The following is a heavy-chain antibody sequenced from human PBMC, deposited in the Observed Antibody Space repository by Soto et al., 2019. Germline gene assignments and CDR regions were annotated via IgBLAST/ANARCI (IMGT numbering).Heavy chain of an antibody. CDR2: VNHSGST. V-gene: IGHV4-34*01. Sequence: QVQLQQWGAGLLKPSETLSLTCAVYGGSFSGYYWSWIRQPPGKGLEWIGEVNHSGSTNYNPPLKSRVTISVDTSKNQFSLKLSSVTAADTAVYYGARALQGFLWFGESLRGGGQGTLVTVSS. CDR3: ARALQGFLWFGESLRG. D-gene: IGHD3-10*01. CDR1: GGSFSGYY. J-gene: IGHJ4*02.